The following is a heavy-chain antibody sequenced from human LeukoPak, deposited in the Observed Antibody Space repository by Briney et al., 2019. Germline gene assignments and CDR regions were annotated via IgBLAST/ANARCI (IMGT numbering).Heavy chain of an antibody. CDR1: GFTFSSYA. D-gene: IGHD3-10*01. CDR2: ISGSGGST. Sequence: GGSLRLSCAASGFTFSSYAMSWVRQAPGKGLEWVSAISGSGGSTYYADSVKGRFTISRDNSKNTLYLQMNSLRAEDTAVYYCAKRVYGSGSYFYYFDYWGQGTLVTVSS. CDR3: AKRVYGSGSYFYYFDY. J-gene: IGHJ4*02. V-gene: IGHV3-23*01.